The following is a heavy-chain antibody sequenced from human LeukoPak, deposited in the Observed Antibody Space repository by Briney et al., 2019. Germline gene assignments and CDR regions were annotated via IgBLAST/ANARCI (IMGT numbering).Heavy chain of an antibody. J-gene: IGHJ6*02. V-gene: IGHV3-23*01. Sequence: GGSLRLSCAASGFTLSSYAMSWVRQAPGKGLEWVSAISGSGGSTYYADSVKGRLTISRDNSKNTLYLQMNNLRADDTAVYYCAKDDSSGYYNYGMDVWGQGTTVTVSS. CDR1: GFTLSSYA. CDR2: ISGSGGST. CDR3: AKDDSSGYYNYGMDV. D-gene: IGHD3-22*01.